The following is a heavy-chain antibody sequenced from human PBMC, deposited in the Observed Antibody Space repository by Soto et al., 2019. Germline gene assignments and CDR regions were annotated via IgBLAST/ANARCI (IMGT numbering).Heavy chain of an antibody. Sequence: EVQLLESGGGLVQPGGSLRLSCAASGFTFIHYAVTWVRQAPGKGLEWVSTISGSGGSTYYADSVKGRFTISRDNSKNTLYLQMNSLRAEDTAVYYFAKDQGSSWYEIDYWGQGTLVTVSS. J-gene: IGHJ4*02. D-gene: IGHD6-13*01. V-gene: IGHV3-23*01. CDR2: ISGSGGST. CDR3: AKDQGSSWYEIDY. CDR1: GFTFIHYA.